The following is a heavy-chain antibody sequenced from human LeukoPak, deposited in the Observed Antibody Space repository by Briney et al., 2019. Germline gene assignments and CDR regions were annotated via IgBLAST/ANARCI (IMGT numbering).Heavy chain of an antibody. CDR3: ARDWGAYYHFFDY. CDR1: GFSMSAYW. J-gene: IGHJ4*02. CDR2: VKQDGSER. V-gene: IGHV3-7*01. D-gene: IGHD3-22*01. Sequence: GGSLRLSCEASGFSMSAYWMSWVRQAPGKGLEWVGNVKQDGSERNYVDSVKGRFTISRDNAKKSLYLQMNSLRAEDTAVYYCARDWGAYYHFFDYWGQGTLVTVSS.